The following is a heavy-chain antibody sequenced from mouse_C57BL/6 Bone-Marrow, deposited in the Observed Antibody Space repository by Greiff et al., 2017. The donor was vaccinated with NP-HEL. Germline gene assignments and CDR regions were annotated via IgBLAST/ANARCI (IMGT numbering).Heavy chain of an antibody. CDR3: AREMITTVVDYYALDY. V-gene: IGHV1-69*01. J-gene: IGHJ4*01. CDR2: IDPSDSYT. D-gene: IGHD1-1*01. CDR1: GYTFTSYW. Sequence: VQLQQSGAELVMPGASVKLSCKASGYTFTSYWMHWVKQRPGQGLEWIGEIDPSDSYTNYNQKFKGKSTLTVDKSSSTAYMQLSILTSEDSAVYDCAREMITTVVDYYALDYWGQGTSVTVSS.